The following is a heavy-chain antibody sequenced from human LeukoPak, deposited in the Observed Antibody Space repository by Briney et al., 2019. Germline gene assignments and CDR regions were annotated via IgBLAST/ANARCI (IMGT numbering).Heavy chain of an antibody. CDR1: GYTFTGYY. V-gene: IGHV1-2*04. Sequence: ASVKVSCKASGYTFTGYYMHWVRQAPGQGLEWMGWINPNSGGTNYAQKFQGWVTMTRDTSISTAYMELSRLRSDDTAVYYCARAGPEYSTYAFDIWGQGTMVTVSS. D-gene: IGHD5-18*01. J-gene: IGHJ3*02. CDR3: ARAGPEYSTYAFDI. CDR2: INPNSGGT.